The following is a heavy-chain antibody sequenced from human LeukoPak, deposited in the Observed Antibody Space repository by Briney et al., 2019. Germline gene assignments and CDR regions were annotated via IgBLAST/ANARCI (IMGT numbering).Heavy chain of an antibody. CDR2: IYYSGST. Sequence: SETLSLTCTVSGGSISSGGYYWSWIRQHPGKGLEWIGYIYYSGSTYYNPSLKSRVTISVDTSKNQFFLKLSSVTAADTAVYYCARGVWGQQQPIDYYGMDVWGQGTTVTVSS. D-gene: IGHD6-13*01. CDR1: GGSISSGGYY. CDR3: ARGVWGQQQPIDYYGMDV. V-gene: IGHV4-31*03. J-gene: IGHJ6*02.